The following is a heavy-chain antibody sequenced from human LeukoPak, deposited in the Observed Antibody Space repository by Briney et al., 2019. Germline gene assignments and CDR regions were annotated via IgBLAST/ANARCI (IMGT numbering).Heavy chain of an antibody. CDR2: ISSNGGST. Sequence: PGGSLRLSXAASGFTFSSYAMHWVCQAPGKGLEYVSAISSNGGSTYYANSVKGRFTISRDNSKNTLYLQMGSLRAEDMAVYYCARGSGDLDYWGQGTLVTVSS. CDR3: ARGSGDLDY. J-gene: IGHJ4*02. D-gene: IGHD4-17*01. CDR1: GFTFSSYA. V-gene: IGHV3-64*01.